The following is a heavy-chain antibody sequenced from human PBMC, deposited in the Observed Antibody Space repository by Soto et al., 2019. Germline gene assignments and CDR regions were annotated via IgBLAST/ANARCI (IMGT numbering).Heavy chain of an antibody. J-gene: IGHJ6*02. Sequence: PVGSLRLSCAASGFTFSTYTMHWVRQAPGKGLEWVALISYDGSNKYYADSVKGRFTISRDNSNSTLYLQMNSLRAEDTAVYYCARDGYCSGGSCLDGMDVWGQGTTVTV. D-gene: IGHD2-15*01. CDR1: GFTFSTYT. CDR2: ISYDGSNK. CDR3: ARDGYCSGGSCLDGMDV. V-gene: IGHV3-30-3*01.